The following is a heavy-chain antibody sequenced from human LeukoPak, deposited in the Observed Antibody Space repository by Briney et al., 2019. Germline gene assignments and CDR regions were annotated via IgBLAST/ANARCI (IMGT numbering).Heavy chain of an antibody. D-gene: IGHD2-21*01. J-gene: IGHJ4*02. CDR2: IIPIFGTA. Sequence: ASVKVSCKASGGTFSSYAISWVRQAPGQGLEWMGGIIPIFGTANYAQKFQGRVTITADESTSTAYMELSSLRSEDTAVYYCARVGYCGGDCYPSAFDYWGQGTLVTVSS. CDR1: GGTFSSYA. V-gene: IGHV1-69*13. CDR3: ARVGYCGGDCYPSAFDY.